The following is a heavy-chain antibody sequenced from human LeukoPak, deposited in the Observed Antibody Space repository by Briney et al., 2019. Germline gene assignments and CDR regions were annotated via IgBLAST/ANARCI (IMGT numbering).Heavy chain of an antibody. D-gene: IGHD3-10*01. J-gene: IGHJ3*02. Sequence: SETLSLTCTVSGGSISTSNYFWGWIRQPPGKGLEWIGNIHYSGTTYYNPSLKSRVTISVDTSKNHFSLKLSSVTAADTAVYYCARDPVLLWFGESETGDAFDIWGQGTMVSVSS. CDR2: IHYSGTT. V-gene: IGHV4-39*07. CDR3: ARDPVLLWFGESETGDAFDI. CDR1: GGSISTSNYF.